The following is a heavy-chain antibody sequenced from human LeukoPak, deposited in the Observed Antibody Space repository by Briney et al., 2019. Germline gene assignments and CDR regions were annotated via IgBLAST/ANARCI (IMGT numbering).Heavy chain of an antibody. CDR1: GGSISGYY. D-gene: IGHD6-13*01. Sequence: PSETLSLTCNVSGGSISGYYWNWIRQPPGKGPEWIGYIYYSGTTNYNPSLKSRVTISVNTPKNQFSLKLSFVTAADTAVYYCARVIAAAGTKSTLYYYYYYGMDVWGQGTTVTVSS. J-gene: IGHJ6*02. CDR2: IYYSGTT. V-gene: IGHV4-59*08. CDR3: ARVIAAAGTKSTLYYYYYYGMDV.